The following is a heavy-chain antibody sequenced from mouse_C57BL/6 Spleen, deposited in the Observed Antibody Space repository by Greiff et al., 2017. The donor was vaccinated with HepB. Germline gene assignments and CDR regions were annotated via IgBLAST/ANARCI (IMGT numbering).Heavy chain of an antibody. CDR1: GFTFSDYY. D-gene: IGHD1-1*01. CDR3: ARHGGYGSSYPWYFDV. J-gene: IGHJ1*03. Sequence: EVKLMESGGGLVQPGGSLKLSCAASGFTFSDYYMYWVRQTPEKRLEWVAYISNGGGSTYYPDTVKGRFTISRDNAKNTLYLQMSRLKSEDTAMYYCARHGGYGSSYPWYFDVWGTGTTVTVSS. V-gene: IGHV5-12*01. CDR2: ISNGGGST.